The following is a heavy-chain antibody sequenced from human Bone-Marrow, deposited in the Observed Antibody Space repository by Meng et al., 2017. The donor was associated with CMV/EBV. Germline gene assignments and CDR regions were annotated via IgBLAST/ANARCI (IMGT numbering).Heavy chain of an antibody. V-gene: IGHV4-34*01. CDR2: INHSGST. Sequence: GSLRLSCAVYGGSFNGYYWSWIRQPPGKGLEWIGEINHSGSTNYNPSLKSRVTISVDTSKNQFSLKLSSVTAADTAVYYCARGPLPYYYYGMDVWGQGTTVTVSS. CDR1: GGSFNGYY. D-gene: IGHD3-16*02. CDR3: ARGPLPYYYYGMDV. J-gene: IGHJ6*02.